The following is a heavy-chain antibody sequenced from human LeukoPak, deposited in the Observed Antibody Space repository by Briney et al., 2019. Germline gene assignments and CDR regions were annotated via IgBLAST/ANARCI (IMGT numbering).Heavy chain of an antibody. V-gene: IGHV4-30-2*01. Sequence: SETLSLTCTVSGGSISSGGYYWSWIRQPPGKGLEWIGYIYHSGSTYYNPSLKSRVTISVDRSKNQFSLKLSSVTAADTAVYYCARALEWLTVDPWGQGTLVTVSS. CDR3: ARALEWLTVDP. J-gene: IGHJ5*02. CDR1: GGSISSGGYY. CDR2: IYHSGST. D-gene: IGHD3-3*01.